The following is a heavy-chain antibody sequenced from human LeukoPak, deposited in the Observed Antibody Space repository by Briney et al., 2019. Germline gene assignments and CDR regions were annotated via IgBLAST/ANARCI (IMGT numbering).Heavy chain of an antibody. D-gene: IGHD6-25*01. CDR2: IYYSGVT. CDR1: RYSISSSNW. V-gene: IGHV4-28*01. CDR3: VRKGGISRYQFCFDY. Sequence: PSDTLSLTCAVSRYSISSSNWWGWIRQPPGKGLEWIGYIYYSGVTYYNPSLKSRVTMSVDTSKNQFSLKLSSVTAVDTAVYYCVRKGGISRYQFCFDYWGQGTLVTVSS. J-gene: IGHJ4*02.